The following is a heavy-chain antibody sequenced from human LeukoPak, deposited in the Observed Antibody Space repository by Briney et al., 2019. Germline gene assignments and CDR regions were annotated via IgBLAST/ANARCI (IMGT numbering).Heavy chain of an antibody. CDR3: ARGNSSGWYGGFDY. V-gene: IGHV4-59*01. J-gene: IGHJ4*02. D-gene: IGHD6-19*01. CDR1: GGAISSYY. CDR2: VYYCGVGT. Sequence: SETLSLTCTVSGGAISSYYWSWIRQPPGKGPEWIGYVYYCGVGTNYNPSLKSRVTMSVDTSKNHFSLKLGSVTAADTAVYYCARGNSSGWYGGFDYWGQGILVTVSS.